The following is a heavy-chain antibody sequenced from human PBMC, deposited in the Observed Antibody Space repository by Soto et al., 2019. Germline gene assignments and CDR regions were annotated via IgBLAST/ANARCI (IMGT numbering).Heavy chain of an antibody. J-gene: IGHJ4*02. CDR1: GFTFSTYW. V-gene: IGHV3-7*01. D-gene: IGHD3-16*01. CDR3: VCGGNFFVY. Sequence: EVQLVESGGGLVQPGGSLRLSCAASGFTFSTYWMTWVRRPPGKGLEWVANLDQDGSERYYVDSVRGRFTSSRDNAKNSLYLQMNSLRAADTDVYYCVCGGNFFVYWGQGTLVTVSP. CDR2: LDQDGSER.